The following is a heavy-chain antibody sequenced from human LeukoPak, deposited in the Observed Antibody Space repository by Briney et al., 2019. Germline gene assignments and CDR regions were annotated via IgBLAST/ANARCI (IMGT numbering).Heavy chain of an antibody. V-gene: IGHV7-4-1*02. Sequence: ASVKVSCKASGYTFTSYAMNWVRQAPGQGLEWMGWINTNTGNPTYAQGFTGRFVFSLDTSVSTAYLQISSLKAEDTAVYYCARDPSYSYGVKYNWFDPWGQGTLVTVSS. D-gene: IGHD5-18*01. J-gene: IGHJ5*02. CDR3: ARDPSYSYGVKYNWFDP. CDR1: GYTFTSYA. CDR2: INTNTGNP.